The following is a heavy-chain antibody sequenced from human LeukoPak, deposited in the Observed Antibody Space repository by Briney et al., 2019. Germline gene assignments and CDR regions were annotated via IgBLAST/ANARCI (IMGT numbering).Heavy chain of an antibody. V-gene: IGHV4-30-2*01. CDR3: ARGGYYDYVWGSYRRIIDAFDI. CDR2: IYHSGST. J-gene: IGHJ3*02. D-gene: IGHD3-16*02. CDR1: GGSISSGGYY. Sequence: SETLSLTCAVSGGSISSGGYYWSWIRQPPGKGLEWIGYIYHSGSTYYNPSLKSRVTISVDRSKNQFSLKLSSVTAADTAVYYCARGGYYDYVWGSYRRIIDAFDIWGQGTMVTVSS.